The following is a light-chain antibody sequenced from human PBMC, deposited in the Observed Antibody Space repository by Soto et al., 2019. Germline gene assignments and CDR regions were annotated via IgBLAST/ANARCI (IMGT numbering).Light chain of an antibody. CDR3: SSYTSSRTLE. V-gene: IGLV2-14*01. J-gene: IGLJ2*01. Sequence: QSALTQPASVSGSPGQSITISCTGTSSDVGGYNYVSWYQQHPGKAPKLMIYEVSNRPSGVSNRFSGSKSGNTASLTISGLQAEDEADYYCSSYTSSRTLEFGGGTKLTVL. CDR1: SSDVGGYNY. CDR2: EVS.